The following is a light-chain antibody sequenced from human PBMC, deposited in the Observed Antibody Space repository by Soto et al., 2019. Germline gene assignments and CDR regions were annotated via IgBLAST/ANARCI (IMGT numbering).Light chain of an antibody. CDR1: KLGDKY. CDR2: QDT. J-gene: IGLJ2*01. V-gene: IGLV3-1*01. Sequence: SYELTQPPSVSVSPGQTASIPCAGDKLGDKYACWFQQKPGQSPVLVIYQDTKRPSGIPERFSGSNSGNTATLTIRGTQAMDEADYYCQAWDTSTVVFGGGTKLTVL. CDR3: QAWDTSTVV.